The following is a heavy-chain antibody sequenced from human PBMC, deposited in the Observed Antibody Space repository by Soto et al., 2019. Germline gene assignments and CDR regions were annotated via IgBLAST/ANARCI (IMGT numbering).Heavy chain of an antibody. CDR1: GFTFTSYW. D-gene: IGHD3-16*01. V-gene: IGHV3-7*01. CDR3: ARDLDMDV. J-gene: IGHJ6*03. CDR2: IKQDGSQT. Sequence: EVQLVESGGGLVQPGGSLRLSCAASGFTFTSYWMTWVRQAPGKGLEWVASIKQDGSQTYYMDSVKGRFTISRDNAKNSLYLQLNSLRAEDTAEYYCARDLDMDVWGKGTTVTVSS.